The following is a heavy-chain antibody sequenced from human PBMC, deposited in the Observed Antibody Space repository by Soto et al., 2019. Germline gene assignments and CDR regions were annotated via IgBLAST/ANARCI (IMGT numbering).Heavy chain of an antibody. Sequence: QVQLVESGGGVVQPGRSLRLSCAASGFTFSSYGMHWVRQAPGKGLEWVAVISYDGSNKYYADSVKGRFTISRDNSKNTLYLQMNSLGPEDTAVYYCEASAVAGDALFDYWGQGTLVTVSS. CDR1: GFTFSSYG. D-gene: IGHD6-19*01. V-gene: IGHV3-30*03. CDR2: ISYDGSNK. J-gene: IGHJ4*02. CDR3: EASAVAGDALFDY.